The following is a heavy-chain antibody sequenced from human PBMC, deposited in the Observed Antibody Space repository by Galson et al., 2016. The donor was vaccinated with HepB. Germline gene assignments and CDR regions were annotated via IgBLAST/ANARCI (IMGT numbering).Heavy chain of an antibody. D-gene: IGHD5-18*01. J-gene: IGHJ4*02. CDR1: GYTFTNYW. Sequence: QSGAEVKKPGESLRISCQGSGYTFTNYWIGWVRQMPGKGLEWMGIIYPSDSDTTYMPSFQGQVTISADKSISTTYLRWNDLNASDTAIYYCARRGGGYGYSFDLWGQGTLVTVSS. CDR2: IYPSDSDT. V-gene: IGHV5-51*01. CDR3: ARRGGGYGYSFDL.